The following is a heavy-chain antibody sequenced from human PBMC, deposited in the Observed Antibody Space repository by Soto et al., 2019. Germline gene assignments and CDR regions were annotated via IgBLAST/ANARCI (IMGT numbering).Heavy chain of an antibody. CDR3: AKFFVETGGSSGWPWSFHY. V-gene: IGHV3-23*01. D-gene: IGHD6-25*01. Sequence: EVQLLESGGGLVQPGRSLRLSCAASGFTFSSYAMSWVRQAPGKGLEWVSAISGSGGTTYYADSVKGRFTISRDHSKNTLFLQMNCLRAEDTAVYYCAKFFVETGGSSGWPWSFHYWGQGTLVTVSS. CDR1: GFTFSSYA. J-gene: IGHJ4*02. CDR2: ISGSGGTT.